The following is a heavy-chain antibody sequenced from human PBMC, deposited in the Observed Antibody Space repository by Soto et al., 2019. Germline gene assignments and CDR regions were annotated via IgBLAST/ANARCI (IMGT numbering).Heavy chain of an antibody. CDR3: ARDSSSGDYYYGMDV. J-gene: IGHJ6*02. Sequence: YXXSLKSRVTISVDTSKNQFSLKLSSVTAADTAVYYCARDSSSGDYYYGMDVWGQGTTVTVSS. V-gene: IGHV4-30-2*05. D-gene: IGHD6-13*01.